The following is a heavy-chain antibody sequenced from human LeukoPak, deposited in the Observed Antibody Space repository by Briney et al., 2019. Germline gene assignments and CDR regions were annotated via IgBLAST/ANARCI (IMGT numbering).Heavy chain of an antibody. D-gene: IGHD3-9*01. V-gene: IGHV3-13*01. Sequence: GRSLRLSCAASGFTFSSYDMHWVRQATGKGLEWVSAIGTAGDTYYPGSVKGRFTISRENAKNSLYLQMNSLRAGGTAVYYCARGLDIFGDSDAFDIWGQGTMVTVSS. CDR3: ARGLDIFGDSDAFDI. J-gene: IGHJ3*02. CDR1: GFTFSSYD. CDR2: IGTAGDT.